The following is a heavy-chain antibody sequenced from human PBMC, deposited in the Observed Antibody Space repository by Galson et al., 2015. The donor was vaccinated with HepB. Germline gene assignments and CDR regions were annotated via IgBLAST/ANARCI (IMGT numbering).Heavy chain of an antibody. Sequence: SLRLSCASSGFIIRDYPMSWVRQAPGRGLEWLSFIRTNYYRAATEYAPSVKGRFTTSRDDSKNIAYLEMNSLQVDDTAVYYCTRTTTPDSGNWPYFDYWGQGVPVTVSS. CDR1: GFIIRDYP. V-gene: IGHV3-49*04. D-gene: IGHD1-26*01. CDR3: TRTTTPDSGNWPYFDY. J-gene: IGHJ4*02. CDR2: IRTNYYRAAT.